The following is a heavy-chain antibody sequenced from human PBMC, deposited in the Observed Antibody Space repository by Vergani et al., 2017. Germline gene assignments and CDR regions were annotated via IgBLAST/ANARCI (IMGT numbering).Heavy chain of an antibody. V-gene: IGHV3-74*02. Sequence: EVQLVQSGAEVKKPGESLKISCKGSGYSFTSYWMHWVRQAPGKGLVWVSRNNSDWSSTSYADFVKGRFTISRDNAKNTLYLQMNSLRAEDTAVYYCATYPWTDYALTRKYAFDVWGQGTMVTVSS. J-gene: IGHJ3*01. D-gene: IGHD4/OR15-4a*01. CDR1: GYSFTSYW. CDR2: NNSDWSST. CDR3: ATYPWTDYALTRKYAFDV.